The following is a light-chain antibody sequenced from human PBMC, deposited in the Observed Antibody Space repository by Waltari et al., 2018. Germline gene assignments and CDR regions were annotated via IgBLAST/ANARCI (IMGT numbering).Light chain of an antibody. Sequence: QSALAQPASVSGSPGQSITISCTGTGSDVGRYNFVPWYQQLPGKAPKVIIFDVSDRPSGVSTRFSGSKSGNTASLTISGLQAEDEADYYCGSYSGTTTYVFGTGTYVTVL. V-gene: IGLV2-14*03. CDR2: DVS. CDR1: GSDVGRYNF. J-gene: IGLJ1*01. CDR3: GSYSGTTTYV.